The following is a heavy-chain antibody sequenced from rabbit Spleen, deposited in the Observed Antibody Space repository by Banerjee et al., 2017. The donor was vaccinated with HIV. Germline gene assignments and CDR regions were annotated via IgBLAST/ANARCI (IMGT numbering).Heavy chain of an antibody. CDR1: GFSFSSGYY. CDR2: INIVTGKS. V-gene: IGHV1S40*01. J-gene: IGHJ4*01. CDR3: ARDFDF. Sequence: QSLEESGGDLVKPEGSLTLTCTASGFSFSSGYYVCWVRQAPGKGLEWIACINIVTGKSVYASWAKGRFTMSRTSSTTVTLQMTSLTAADTATYFCARDFDFWGPGTLVTVS.